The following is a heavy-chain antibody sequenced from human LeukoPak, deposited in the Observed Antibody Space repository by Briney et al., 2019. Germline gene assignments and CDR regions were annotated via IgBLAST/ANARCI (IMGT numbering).Heavy chain of an antibody. D-gene: IGHD2-8*01. J-gene: IGHJ4*02. CDR2: IYSDGSA. V-gene: IGHV3-53*01. CDR3: AGGSLVWQFDY. CDR1: GFTVSSNY. Sequence: GGSLRLSCAASGFTVSSNYMSWVRQAPGKGLEWVSVIYSDGSAYYPDSVKGRFTISRDNPKNTLYLQMNSLRADDTAVYFCAGGSLVWQFDYWGQGTLVAVSS.